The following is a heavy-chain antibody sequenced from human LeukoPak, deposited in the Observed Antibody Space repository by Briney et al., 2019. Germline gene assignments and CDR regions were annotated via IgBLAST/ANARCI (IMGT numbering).Heavy chain of an antibody. CDR2: MNPNSGNT. CDR1: GYTFTSYD. Sequence: ASVKVSCKASGYTFTSYDINWVRQATGQGLEWMGWMNPNSGNTGYAQKFQGRVTMTRNTSISTAYMELSSLRSEDTAVYYCARVPSMLTRQWARKRNWFDPWGQGTLVTVSS. J-gene: IGHJ5*02. D-gene: IGHD1-26*01. V-gene: IGHV1-8*01. CDR3: ARVPSMLTRQWARKRNWFDP.